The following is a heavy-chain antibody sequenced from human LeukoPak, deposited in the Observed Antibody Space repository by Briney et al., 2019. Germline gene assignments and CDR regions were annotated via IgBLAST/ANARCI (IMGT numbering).Heavy chain of an antibody. CDR2: IYYSGST. J-gene: IGHJ5*02. CDR3: ARHGFWSGYYPHNWFDP. CDR1: GDSISSYY. V-gene: IGHV4-59*08. Sequence: SETLSLTCTVSGDSISSYYWSWIRQPPGKGLEWIGYIYYSGSTSYNPSLNSRVTISLDTSKNQFSLKLSSVAAADTAVYYCARHGFWSGYYPHNWFDPWGQGTLVTVSS. D-gene: IGHD3-3*01.